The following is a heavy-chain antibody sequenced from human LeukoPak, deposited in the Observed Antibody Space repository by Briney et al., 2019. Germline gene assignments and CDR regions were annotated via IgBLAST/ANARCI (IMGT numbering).Heavy chain of an antibody. CDR1: GGSISSYY. CDR2: SYYSGST. J-gene: IGHJ4*02. V-gene: IGHV4-59*01. D-gene: IGHD3-22*01. Sequence: SETLSLTCTVSGGSISSYYWSWIRRPPGKGLEWIAYSYYSGSTNYNPSLKSRVTISVDTSKNQFSLKLSSVTAADTAVYYCARGYYDSSGYYYFDYWGQGTLVTVSS. CDR3: ARGYYDSSGYYYFDY.